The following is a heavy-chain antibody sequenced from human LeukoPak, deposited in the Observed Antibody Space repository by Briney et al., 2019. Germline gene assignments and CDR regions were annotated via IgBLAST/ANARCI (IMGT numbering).Heavy chain of an antibody. D-gene: IGHD3-3*01. CDR2: ISYDGSNK. CDR1: GFTFSSYG. V-gene: IGHV3-30*18. Sequence: GRSLRLSCAASGFTFSSYGVHWVRQAPGKGLEWVAVISYDGSNKYYADSVKGRFTISRDNSKNTLYLQMNSLRAEDTAVYYCAKEDFWSGYSDYWGQGTLVTVSS. J-gene: IGHJ4*02. CDR3: AKEDFWSGYSDY.